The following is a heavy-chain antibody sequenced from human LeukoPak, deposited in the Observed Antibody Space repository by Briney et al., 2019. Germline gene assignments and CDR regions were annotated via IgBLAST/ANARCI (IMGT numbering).Heavy chain of an antibody. CDR3: ARCGFWRWDY. CDR2: ISYRGST. CDR1: GFTFSSYAM. Sequence: PGGSLRLSCAASGFTFSSYAMSWVRQAPGKGLEWIGEISYRGSTNYNPSLKSRVTISADNSKNQFSLTLTSVTAADTAVYYCARCGFWRWDYWGQGTPVTVSS. J-gene: IGHJ4*02. D-gene: IGHD3-3*01. V-gene: IGHV4-4*02.